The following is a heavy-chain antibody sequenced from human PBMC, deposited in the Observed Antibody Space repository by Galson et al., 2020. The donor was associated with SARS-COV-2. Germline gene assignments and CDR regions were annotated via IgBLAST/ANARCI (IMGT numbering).Heavy chain of an antibody. D-gene: IGHD3-10*01. Sequence: SQTLSLTCAVYGGSFSGYYWSWIRQPPGKGLEWIGEINHSGSTNYNPSLKSRGTISVDPSKNQFSLKLSSVTAADTAVYYCARIMVRGVRYYYYYYMDVWGKGTTVTVSS. CDR3: ARIMVRGVRYYYYYYMDV. CDR1: GGSFSGYY. CDR2: INHSGST. J-gene: IGHJ6*03. V-gene: IGHV4-34*01.